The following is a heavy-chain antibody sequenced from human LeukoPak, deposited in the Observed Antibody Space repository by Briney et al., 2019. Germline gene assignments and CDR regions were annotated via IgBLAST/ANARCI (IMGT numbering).Heavy chain of an antibody. CDR1: GGSISSHY. D-gene: IGHD6-25*01. Sequence: PSETLSLTCTVSGGSISSHYWSWIRQPPGKGLEWIGYIYFSGYTNYNPSLKSRVTISVDTSKNQFSLKLSSVTAADTAVYYCARNERRAQKDTYYSYYYYMDVWGKGTTVTVSS. CDR3: ARNERRAQKDTYYSYYYYMDV. CDR2: IYFSGYT. J-gene: IGHJ6*03. V-gene: IGHV4-59*11.